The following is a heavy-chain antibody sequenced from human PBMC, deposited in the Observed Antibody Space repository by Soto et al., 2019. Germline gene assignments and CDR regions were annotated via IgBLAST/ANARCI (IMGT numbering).Heavy chain of an antibody. CDR3: ARETAMAGYYYYGMDV. CDR2: IIPIFGTA. J-gene: IGHJ6*02. D-gene: IGHD5-18*01. CDR1: GGTFSSYA. V-gene: IGHV1-69*06. Sequence: GASVKVSWKASGGTFSSYAISWVRQAPGQGLEWMGGIIPIFGTANYAQKFQGRVTITADKSTSTAYMELSSLRSEDTAVYYCARETAMAGYYYYGMDVWGQGTTVTVSS.